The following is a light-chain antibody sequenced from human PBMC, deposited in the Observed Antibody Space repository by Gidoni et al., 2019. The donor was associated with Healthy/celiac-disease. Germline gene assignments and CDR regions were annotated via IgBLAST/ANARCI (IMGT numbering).Light chain of an antibody. CDR3: SSYTSSSPVV. J-gene: IGLJ2*01. CDR1: SSDVGGYNY. Sequence: QSARTQPASVSGSPGQSITISCTGTSSDVGGYNYVSWYQQHPGKAPKLMIYEVRNRPSGVSNRFSGSKSGNTASLTISGLQAADEAVYYCSSYTSSSPVVFGGGTKLTVL. V-gene: IGLV2-14*01. CDR2: EVR.